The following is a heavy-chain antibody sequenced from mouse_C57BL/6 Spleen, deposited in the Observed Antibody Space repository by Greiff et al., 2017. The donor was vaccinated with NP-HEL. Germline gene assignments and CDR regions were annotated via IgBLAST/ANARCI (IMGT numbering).Heavy chain of an antibody. Sequence: EVQVVESGGGLVQPGGSLSLSCAASGFTFTDYYMSWVRQPPGKALEWLGFIRNKANGYTTEYSASVKGRFTISRDNSQSILYLQMNALRAEDSATYYCARGGFITTVVPAYWGQGTLVTVSA. CDR1: GFTFTDYY. D-gene: IGHD1-1*01. J-gene: IGHJ3*01. V-gene: IGHV7-3*01. CDR2: IRNKANGYTT. CDR3: ARGGFITTVVPAY.